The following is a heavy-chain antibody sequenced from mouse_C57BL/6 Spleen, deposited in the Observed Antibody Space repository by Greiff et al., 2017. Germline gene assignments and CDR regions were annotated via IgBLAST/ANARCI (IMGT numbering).Heavy chain of an antibody. CDR3: VSLLDWFAY. J-gene: IGHJ3*01. V-gene: IGHV10-1*01. CDR1: GFSFNTYA. Sequence: EVKLMESGGGLVQPKGSLKLSCAASGFSFNTYAMNWVRQAPGKGLEWVARIRSKSNNYATYYADSVKDRFTISRDDSESMLYLQMNNLKTEDTAMYYCVSLLDWFAYWGQGTLVTVSA. D-gene: IGHD2-10*02. CDR2: IRSKSNNYAT.